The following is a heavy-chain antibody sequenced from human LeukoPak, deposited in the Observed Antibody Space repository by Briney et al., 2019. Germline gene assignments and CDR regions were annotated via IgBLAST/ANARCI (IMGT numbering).Heavy chain of an antibody. Sequence: SETLSLTCTVSGGSIGTYYWSWIRQSPGKGLEWIGYIYVTGTRYNPYLQSRVTISVDRSRNQFFLKMSSVTAADTAVYYCARHIGGGIEDMDVWGKGTKVIATS. D-gene: IGHD3-16*02. CDR2: IYVTGT. V-gene: IGHV4-59*08. CDR3: ARHIGGGIEDMDV. J-gene: IGHJ6*03. CDR1: GGSIGTYY.